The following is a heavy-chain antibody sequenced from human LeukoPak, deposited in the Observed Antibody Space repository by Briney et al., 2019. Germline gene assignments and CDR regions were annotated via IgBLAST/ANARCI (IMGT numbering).Heavy chain of an antibody. V-gene: IGHV1-69*13. Sequence: GASVKVSCKASGGTFSSYAISWVRQAPGQGLEWMGGIIPIFGTANYAQKFQGRVTITADESTSTAYMELSSLRSEDTAVYYCARSYYYGSGSYPHDDFDIWGQGTMVTVSS. D-gene: IGHD3-10*01. CDR2: IIPIFGTA. CDR3: ARSYYYGSGSYPHDDFDI. CDR1: GGTFSSYA. J-gene: IGHJ3*02.